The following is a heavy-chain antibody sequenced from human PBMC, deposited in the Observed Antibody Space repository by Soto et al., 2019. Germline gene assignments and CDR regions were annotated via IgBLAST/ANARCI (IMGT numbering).Heavy chain of an antibody. J-gene: IGHJ4*02. CDR2: IYYSGST. D-gene: IGHD3-10*01. CDR1: GGSISSYY. CDR3: AREGTGSGSYIFDY. V-gene: IGHV4-59*01. Sequence: SETLSLTCTVSGGSISSYYWSWIRQPPGKGLEWIGYIYYSGSTNYNPSLKSRVTISVDTSKNQFSLKLSSVTAADTAVYYCAREGTGSGSYIFDYWGQGTLVTVSS.